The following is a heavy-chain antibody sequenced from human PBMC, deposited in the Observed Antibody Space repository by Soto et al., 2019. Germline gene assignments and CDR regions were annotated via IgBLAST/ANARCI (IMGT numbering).Heavy chain of an antibody. CDR3: ARDRAKWKDYYYYGMDV. CDR1: GGSISSFYDF. Sequence: PSDTLSLTCTVSGGSISSFYDFWTWIRQPPGKGLEWIGYIYYSGSTYYNPSLKSRLAMSVDTSKNQFSLKLSSVTAADTAVYYCARDRAKWKDYYYYGMDVWGQGTTVTVSS. D-gene: IGHD1-20*01. CDR2: IYYSGST. J-gene: IGHJ6*02. V-gene: IGHV4-30-4*02.